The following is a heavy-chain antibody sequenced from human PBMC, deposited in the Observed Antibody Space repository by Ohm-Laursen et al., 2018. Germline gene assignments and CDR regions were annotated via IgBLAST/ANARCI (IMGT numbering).Heavy chain of an antibody. CDR2: ISSSGSTI. CDR3: ARGGYVWRSYRDPSRLDY. V-gene: IGHV3-11*01. CDR1: GFTFSSYA. D-gene: IGHD3-16*02. Sequence: SLRLSCAASGFTFSSYAMSWVRQAPGKGLEWVSYISSSGSTIYYADSVKGRFTISRDNAKNSLYLQMNSLRAEDTAVYYCARGGYVWRSYRDPSRLDYWGQGTLVTVSS. J-gene: IGHJ4*02.